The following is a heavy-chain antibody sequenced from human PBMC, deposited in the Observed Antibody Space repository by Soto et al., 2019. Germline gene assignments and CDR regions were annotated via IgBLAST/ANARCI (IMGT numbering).Heavy chain of an antibody. CDR3: ARRIPFGYGMDV. CDR2: ITCNGGIT. CDR1: GFTFSSYA. J-gene: IGHJ6*02. D-gene: IGHD3-16*01. Sequence: EVQLVESGGGLVQPGGSLRLSCAASGFTFSSYAMHWVRQAPGEVLEYVSVITCNGGITDYAGSVKGRFTISRNNSKNTLYLQMGSLRAEDMAVYYCARRIPFGYGMDVWGQGTTVTVSS. V-gene: IGHV3-64*07.